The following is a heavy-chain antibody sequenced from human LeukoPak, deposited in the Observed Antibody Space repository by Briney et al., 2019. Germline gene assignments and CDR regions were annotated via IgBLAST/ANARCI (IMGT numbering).Heavy chain of an antibody. D-gene: IGHD3-22*01. CDR1: GFTFSIYA. Sequence: GGSLRLSCDASGFTFSIYAMSWVRPGTGKGLEWVSSVTSSGEATYYADSVKGRFTISRDNSRYTLFLQMNSLTAEDTAVYYCAKDRPNYYHSNGHYYRRDGDSWGQGTLVTVSS. CDR3: AKDRPNYYHSNGHYYRRDGDS. J-gene: IGHJ5*01. CDR2: VTSSGEAT. V-gene: IGHV3-23*01.